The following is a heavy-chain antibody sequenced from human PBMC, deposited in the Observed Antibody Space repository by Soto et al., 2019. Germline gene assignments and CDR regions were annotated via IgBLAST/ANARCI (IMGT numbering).Heavy chain of an antibody. V-gene: IGHV4-34*01. J-gene: IGHJ6*03. CDR3: ARRTTFGVVIFNTALGTDYMDV. D-gene: IGHD3-3*01. CDR1: GGSFSGYY. Sequence: QVQLQQWGAGLLKPSETLSLTCAVYGGSFSGYYWSWIRQPPGKGLEWIGEINHSGSTNYNPSLKSRVTISVDTSKNQFSLKLSSVTAADTAVYYCARRTTFGVVIFNTALGTDYMDVWGKGTTVTVSS. CDR2: INHSGST.